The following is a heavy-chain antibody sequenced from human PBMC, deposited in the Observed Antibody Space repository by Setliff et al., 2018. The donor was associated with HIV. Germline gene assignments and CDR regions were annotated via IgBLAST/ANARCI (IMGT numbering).Heavy chain of an antibody. CDR3: AKGSLPSGYSYGFFDY. V-gene: IGHV3-23*01. D-gene: IGHD5-18*01. CDR2: ISDSGVST. Sequence: PGGSLRLSCAASGFTFSIYAMNWVRQAPGKGLEWVSGISDSGVSTYYADSVKGRFTISRDNSKNTLYLQMNSLRAEDTAIYYCAKGSLPSGYSYGFFDYWGQGTLVTVSS. CDR1: GFTFSIYA. J-gene: IGHJ4*02.